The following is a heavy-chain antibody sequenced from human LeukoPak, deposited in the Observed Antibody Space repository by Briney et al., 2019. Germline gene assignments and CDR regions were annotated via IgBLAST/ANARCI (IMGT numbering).Heavy chain of an antibody. Sequence: GGSLRLSCAASGFTFSTYSMNWVRQAPGKGLEWVAYISSRSSATYYADSVKGRFTISRDNAKNSLYLQMNSLRDEDTAVYYCARGTGGPQRFDPWGQGTMVTVSS. CDR2: ISSRSSAT. D-gene: IGHD1-14*01. CDR3: ARGTGGPQRFDP. CDR1: GFTFSTYS. J-gene: IGHJ3*01. V-gene: IGHV3-48*02.